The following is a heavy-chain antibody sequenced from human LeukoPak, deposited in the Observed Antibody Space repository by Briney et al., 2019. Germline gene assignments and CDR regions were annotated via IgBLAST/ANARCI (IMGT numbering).Heavy chain of an antibody. CDR2: ISPSGGST. V-gene: IGHV1-46*01. CDR3: AGDGGIAVAGRGFDY. Sequence: SVKVSCKASGGTFSSYAISWVRQAPGQGLEWMGIISPSGGSTSYAQKFQGRVTMTRDMSTSTVYMELSSLRSEDTAVYYCAGDGGIAVAGRGFDYWGQGILVTVSS. CDR1: GGTFSSYA. D-gene: IGHD6-19*01. J-gene: IGHJ4*02.